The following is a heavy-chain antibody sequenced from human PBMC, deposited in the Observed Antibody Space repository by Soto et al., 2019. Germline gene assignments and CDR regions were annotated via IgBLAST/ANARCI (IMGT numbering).Heavy chain of an antibody. J-gene: IGHJ3*02. CDR2: ISGSGGST. V-gene: IGHV3-23*01. CDR1: GFTFSSYA. D-gene: IGHD3-10*01. CDR3: AKQSGGLYDGFEI. Sequence: EVQLLESGGGLVQPGGSLRLSCAASGFTFSSYAMSWVRQAPGKGLEWVSAISGSGGSTYYADSVKGRFTISRDNFKNTLYLQMNSLRAEDTAVYYCAKQSGGLYDGFEIWGQGTMVTVCS.